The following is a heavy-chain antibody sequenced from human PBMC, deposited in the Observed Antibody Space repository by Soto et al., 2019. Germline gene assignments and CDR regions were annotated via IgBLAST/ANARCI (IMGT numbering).Heavy chain of an antibody. CDR3: ARDAPWIQLWLAF. Sequence: VGSLRLSCAASGFTFSSYSMNWVRQAPGKGLEWVSSISSSSSYIYYADSVKGRFTISRDNAKNSLYLQMNSLRAEDTAVYYCARDAPWIQLWLAFWGQGTLVPVSS. J-gene: IGHJ4*02. D-gene: IGHD5-18*01. CDR2: ISSSSSYI. V-gene: IGHV3-21*01. CDR1: GFTFSSYS.